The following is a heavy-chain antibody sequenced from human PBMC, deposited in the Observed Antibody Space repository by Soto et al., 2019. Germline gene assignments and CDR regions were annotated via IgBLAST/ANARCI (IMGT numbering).Heavy chain of an antibody. CDR3: VRDVGYCISTSCYSWFDP. V-gene: IGHV4-59*01. J-gene: IGHJ5*02. CDR1: GGSISSYY. Sequence: QVQLQESGPGLVKPSETLSLTCTVSGGSISSYYWSWIRQPPGKGLEWIGYIYYSGSTNYNPSLKSRVTISVDTSKNQLSLKLSSVTAADTAVYYCVRDVGYCISTSCYSWFDPWGQGTLVTVSS. CDR2: IYYSGST. D-gene: IGHD2-2*02.